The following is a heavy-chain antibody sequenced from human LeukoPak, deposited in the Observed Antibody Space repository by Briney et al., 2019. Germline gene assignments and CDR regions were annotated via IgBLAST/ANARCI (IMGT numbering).Heavy chain of an antibody. D-gene: IGHD5-18*01. Sequence: GGSLRLSCAASGFTFSSYAMSWVRQAPGKGLVWVSHINSDGSITSYADSVKGRFTISRDNAKNTLYLQMNSLRAEDTAVYYCARDAVDTANAVWGQGTTVTVSS. CDR2: INSDGSIT. CDR1: GFTFSSYA. J-gene: IGHJ6*02. CDR3: ARDAVDTANAV. V-gene: IGHV3-74*01.